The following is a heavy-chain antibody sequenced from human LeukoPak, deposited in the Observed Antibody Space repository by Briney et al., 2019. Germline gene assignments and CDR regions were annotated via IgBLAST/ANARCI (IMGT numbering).Heavy chain of an antibody. CDR1: GFTFSSHG. Sequence: GRSLRLSCAASGFTFSSHGMHWVRQAPGKGLEWVAVISYDGSNKYYADSVKGRFTISRDNSKNTLYLQMNSLRGEDTAVYYCAKDRCSNGVGCYYYYMDVWGKGTTVTISS. V-gene: IGHV3-30*18. J-gene: IGHJ6*03. D-gene: IGHD2-8*01. CDR2: ISYDGSNK. CDR3: AKDRCSNGVGCYYYYMDV.